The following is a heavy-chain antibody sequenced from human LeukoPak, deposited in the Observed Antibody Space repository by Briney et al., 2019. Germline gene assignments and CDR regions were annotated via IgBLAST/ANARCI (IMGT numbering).Heavy chain of an antibody. Sequence: ASVKVSCKASGGTFSSYAISWVRQAPGQGLEWMGGIIPIFGTANYAQKLQGRVTMTTDTSTSTAYIELRSLRSDDTAVYYCARGTAMVTTLFDYWGQGTLVTVSS. CDR2: IIPIFGTA. D-gene: IGHD5-18*01. V-gene: IGHV1-69*05. CDR3: ARGTAMVTTLFDY. J-gene: IGHJ4*02. CDR1: GGTFSSYA.